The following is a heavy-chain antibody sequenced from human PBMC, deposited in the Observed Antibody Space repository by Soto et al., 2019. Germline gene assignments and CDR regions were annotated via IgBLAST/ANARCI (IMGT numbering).Heavy chain of an antibody. J-gene: IGHJ5*02. Sequence: QVQLVQSGAEVKKPGASVKVSCKAPRYIFTAYFMHWVRQAPGQGLEWMGWINPNNGATHYGLSFQGRATMTRDTSISTAYMELSSLRSDDTAVYYCASHDPGGRFDPWGQGPLVIVSS. CDR1: RYIFTAYF. V-gene: IGHV1-2*02. D-gene: IGHD1-1*01. CDR3: ASHDPGGRFDP. CDR2: INPNNGAT.